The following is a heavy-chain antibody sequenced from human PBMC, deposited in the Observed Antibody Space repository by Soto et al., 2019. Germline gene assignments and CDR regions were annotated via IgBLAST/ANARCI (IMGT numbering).Heavy chain of an antibody. Sequence: QVQLVQSGAEVKKPGASVKVSCKASGYTFTRYDINWVRQATGQGFEWMGWMNHNSGNTGYAQKFQRRVTMTRDTSINTAYMDLSSLRSEDTAVYYCARSRRNWGFDYWGLGTLVTVSS. CDR2: MNHNSGNT. D-gene: IGHD7-27*01. J-gene: IGHJ4*02. CDR3: ARSRRNWGFDY. CDR1: GYTFTRYD. V-gene: IGHV1-8*01.